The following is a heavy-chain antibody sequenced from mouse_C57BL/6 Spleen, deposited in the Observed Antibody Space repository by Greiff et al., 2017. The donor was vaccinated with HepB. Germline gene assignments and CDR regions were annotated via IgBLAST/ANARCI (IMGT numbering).Heavy chain of an antibody. J-gene: IGHJ2*01. CDR2: IDPSDSYT. Sequence: QVQLQQSGAELVMPGASVKLSCKASGYTFTSYWMHWVKQRPGQGLEWIGEIDPSDSYTNYNQKFNGKSTLTVDKSSSTAYMQLSSLTSEDSAVYYCARPFYGSSRGYFDYWGQGTTLTVSS. CDR3: ARPFYGSSRGYFDY. CDR1: GYTFTSYW. V-gene: IGHV1-69*01. D-gene: IGHD1-1*01.